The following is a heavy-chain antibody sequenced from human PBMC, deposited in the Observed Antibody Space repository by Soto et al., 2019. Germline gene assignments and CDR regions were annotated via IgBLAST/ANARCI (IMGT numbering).Heavy chain of an antibody. CDR1: GGSISSGDYY. D-gene: IGHD6-13*01. CDR3: ARDAAAAAHYYYGMDV. CDR2: IYYSGST. Sequence: SETLSLTCTVSGGSISSGDYYWSWIRQPPGKGLEWIGYIYYSGSTYYNPSLKSRVTISVDTSKNQFSLKLSSVTAADTAVYYCARDAAAAAHYYYGMDVWGQGTTVTV. V-gene: IGHV4-30-4*01. J-gene: IGHJ6*02.